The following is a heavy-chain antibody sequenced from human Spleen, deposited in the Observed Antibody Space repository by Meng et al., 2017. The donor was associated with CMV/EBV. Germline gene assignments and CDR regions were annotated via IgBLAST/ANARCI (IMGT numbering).Heavy chain of an antibody. J-gene: IGHJ6*02. CDR2: IYSGGST. CDR3: ARDLVVPAAIQYYYHNYGMDV. CDR1: GFTVSSNY. V-gene: IGHV3-66*02. D-gene: IGHD2-2*01. Sequence: GGSLRLSCAASGFTVSSNYMSWVRQAPGKGLEWVSVIYSGGSTYYADSVKGRFTISRDNSKNTLYLQMNSLRVEDTAVYYCARDLVVPAAIQYYYHNYGMDVWGQGTTVTVSS.